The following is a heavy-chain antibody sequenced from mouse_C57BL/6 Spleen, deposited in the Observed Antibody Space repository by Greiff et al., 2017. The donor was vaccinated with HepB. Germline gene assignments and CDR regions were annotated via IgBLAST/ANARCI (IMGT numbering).Heavy chain of an antibody. CDR3: AREGFDDGYYVDARDY. J-gene: IGHJ4*01. Sequence: LQESGAELARPGASVKLSCKASGYTFTSYGISWVKQRTGQGLEWIGEIYPRSGNTYYNEKFKGKATLTADKSSSTAYMELRSLTSEDSAVYCCAREGFDDGYYVDARDYWGQGTSVTVSS. D-gene: IGHD2-3*01. CDR2: IYPRSGNT. V-gene: IGHV1-81*01. CDR1: GYTFTSYG.